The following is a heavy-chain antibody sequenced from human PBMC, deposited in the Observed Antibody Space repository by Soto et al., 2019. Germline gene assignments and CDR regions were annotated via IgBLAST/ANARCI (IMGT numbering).Heavy chain of an antibody. J-gene: IGHJ4*02. CDR1: GFTVSSHA. V-gene: IGHV3-23*01. D-gene: IGHD3-16*01. CDR3: TTDRSEVWGLFDH. Sequence: GGSLRLSCEGSGFTVSSHAMTWIHQAPGKGLEWVSAISGSGGGTYYADSVKGRFTISRDNSKNTLYLQMNSLRDEDTAVYHCTTDRSEVWGLFDHWGQGTVVTVSS. CDR2: ISGSGGGT.